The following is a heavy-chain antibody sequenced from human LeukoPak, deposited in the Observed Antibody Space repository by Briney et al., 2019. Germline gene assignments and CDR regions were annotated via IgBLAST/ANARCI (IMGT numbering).Heavy chain of an antibody. CDR1: GGSISSYY. J-gene: IGHJ5*02. CDR3: ARGPVAGT. Sequence: SETLSLTCTVSGGSISSYYWSWIRQPPGKGLEWIGSIYYSGSTYYNPSLKSRVTISVDTSKNQFSLKLSSVTAADTAVYYCARGPVAGTWGQGTLVTVSS. D-gene: IGHD6-19*01. CDR2: IYYSGST. V-gene: IGHV4-59*05.